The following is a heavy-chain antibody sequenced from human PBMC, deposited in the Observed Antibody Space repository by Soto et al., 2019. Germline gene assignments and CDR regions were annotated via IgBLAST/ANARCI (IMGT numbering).Heavy chain of an antibody. CDR3: ARVFKMIWGVPDYFDY. D-gene: IGHD3-10*01. V-gene: IGHV1-18*01. Sequence: QVQLVQSGAEVKKPGASVKVSCKTSGYTFFNYGITWVRQAPGQGLEWMGWINGYNGNTDYAQKFQDRVAMTIDASTSTAYMELRSLRSDDTAVYYCARVFKMIWGVPDYFDYWGQGTLVAVSS. CDR2: INGYNGNT. CDR1: GYTFFNYG. J-gene: IGHJ4*02.